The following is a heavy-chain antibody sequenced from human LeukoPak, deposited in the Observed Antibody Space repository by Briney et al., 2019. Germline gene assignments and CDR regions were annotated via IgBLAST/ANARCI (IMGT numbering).Heavy chain of an antibody. Sequence: ASVKVSCKASGGTFSSYAIGWVRQAPGQGLEWMGRIIPILGIANYAQKFQGRVTITADKSTSTAYMELSSLRSEDTAVYYCARAFGELLGSYDYWGQGTLVTVSS. CDR1: GGTFSSYA. CDR2: IIPILGIA. V-gene: IGHV1-69*04. D-gene: IGHD1-26*01. CDR3: ARAFGELLGSYDY. J-gene: IGHJ4*02.